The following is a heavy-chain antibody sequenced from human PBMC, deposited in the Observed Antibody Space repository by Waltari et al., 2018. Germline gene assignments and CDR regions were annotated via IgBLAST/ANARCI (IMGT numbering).Heavy chain of an antibody. CDR3: ARGTRLIEMGATLYYFDY. CDR2: MNPNSGNT. Sequence: QVQLVQSGAEVKKPGASVTVSCKASGYTFTSYDINWVRQATGQGLEWMGWMNPNSGNTGYAQKFQGRVTITRNTSISTAYMELSSLRSEDTAVYYCARGTRLIEMGATLYYFDYWGQGTLVTVSS. V-gene: IGHV1-8*03. D-gene: IGHD1-26*01. CDR1: GYTFTSYD. J-gene: IGHJ4*02.